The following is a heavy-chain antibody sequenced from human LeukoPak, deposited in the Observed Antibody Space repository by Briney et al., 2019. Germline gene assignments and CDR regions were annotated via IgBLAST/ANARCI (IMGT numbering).Heavy chain of an antibody. CDR3: ARGLCSGGGCYPTGNWFDP. J-gene: IGHJ5*02. D-gene: IGHD2-15*01. V-gene: IGHV4-34*01. CDR2: IDHSGTT. CDR1: GGSFGAYY. Sequence: SETLSLTCAVYGGSFGAYYWTWIRQPPGKGLEWIGEIDHSGTTYYNPSLMSRVTISLDTSKNQFSLKLTSVTAADTAVYYCARGLCSGGGCYPTGNWFDPWGQGTLVTVSS.